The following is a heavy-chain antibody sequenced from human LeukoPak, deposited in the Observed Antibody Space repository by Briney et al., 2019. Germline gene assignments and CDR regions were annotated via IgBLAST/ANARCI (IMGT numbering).Heavy chain of an antibody. J-gene: IGHJ4*02. V-gene: IGHV3-74*01. CDR1: GFTFSSCW. CDR2: IKSDGSSA. CDR3: ARDLRTPSDTNIAIDY. Sequence: GGSLRLSCAASGFTFSSCWVHWVRQAPGKGLVWVSRIKSDGSSASYADSVKGRFTISRDNAKNTLYLQMNSLRAEDTAVYYCARDLRTPSDTNIAIDYWGQGTLVTVSS. D-gene: IGHD4-23*01.